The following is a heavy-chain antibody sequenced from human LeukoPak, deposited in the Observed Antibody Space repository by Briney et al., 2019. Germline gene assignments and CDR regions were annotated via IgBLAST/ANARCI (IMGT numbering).Heavy chain of an antibody. CDR2: IIPILGIA. V-gene: IGHV1-69*04. J-gene: IGHJ6*02. D-gene: IGHD1-1*01. CDR1: GGTFSSYA. Sequence: ASVKVSCKASGGTFSSYAIIWVRQAPGQGLEWMGRIIPILGIANYAQKFQGRVTITADKSTSTAYMELSSLRSEDTAVYYCASYWNPNYYGMDVWGQGTTVTVSS. CDR3: ASYWNPNYYGMDV.